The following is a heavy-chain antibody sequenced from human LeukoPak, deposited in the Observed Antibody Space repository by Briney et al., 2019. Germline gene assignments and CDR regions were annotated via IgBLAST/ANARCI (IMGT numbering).Heavy chain of an antibody. Sequence: PGGSLRLSCAASGFTFSSYGMHWVRQAPGKGLEWVAVIWYDGSNKYYADSVKGRFTISRDNSKNTLYLQMNSPRAEDTAVYYCAKDAVEYLYYFDYWGQGTLVTVSS. CDR3: AKDAVEYLYYFDY. V-gene: IGHV3-33*06. J-gene: IGHJ4*02. CDR1: GFTFSSYG. D-gene: IGHD5-24*01. CDR2: IWYDGSNK.